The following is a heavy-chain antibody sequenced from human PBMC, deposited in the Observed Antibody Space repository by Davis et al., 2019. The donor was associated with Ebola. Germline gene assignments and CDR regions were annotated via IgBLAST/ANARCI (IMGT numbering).Heavy chain of an antibody. Sequence: GESLKISCAASGFTFSSYAMHWVRQAPGKGLEWVAVISYDGSNKYYADSVKGRFTISRDNAKNSLYLQMNSLRAEDTAVYYCAAEPSWGQGTLVTVSS. CDR1: GFTFSSYA. J-gene: IGHJ4*02. CDR2: ISYDGSNK. CDR3: AAEPS. V-gene: IGHV3-30*04.